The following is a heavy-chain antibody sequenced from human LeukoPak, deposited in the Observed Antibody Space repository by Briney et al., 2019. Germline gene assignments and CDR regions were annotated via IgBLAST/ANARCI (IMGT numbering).Heavy chain of an antibody. CDR1: GITLSNYG. J-gene: IGHJ4*02. CDR3: AKRGVVIRVILVGFHKEAYYFDS. Sequence: GGSLRLSCAVSGITLSNYGMSWVRQAPGRGLEWVAGISDRGGRTNYADSVKGRFTISRENSKNTLYLQMNSLRAEDTAVYFCAKRGVVIRVILVGFHKEAYYFDSWGQGALVTVSS. D-gene: IGHD3-10*01. CDR2: ISDRGGRT. V-gene: IGHV3-23*01.